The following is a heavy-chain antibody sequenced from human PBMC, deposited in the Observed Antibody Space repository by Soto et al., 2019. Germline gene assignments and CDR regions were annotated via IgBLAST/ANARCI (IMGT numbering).Heavy chain of an antibody. V-gene: IGHV3-23*01. Sequence: GGSLRLSCAASGFTFSSYAMTWVRQAPGKGLEWVSSISFSDGGTYYADSVKGRLTISRDNSKNTLYLQMNSLRAEDTAVYYCASDGGIPPDYYYYGMDVWGQGTTVTVSS. J-gene: IGHJ6*02. CDR1: GFTFSSYA. CDR3: ASDGGIPPDYYYYGMDV. D-gene: IGHD2-2*02. CDR2: ISFSDGGT.